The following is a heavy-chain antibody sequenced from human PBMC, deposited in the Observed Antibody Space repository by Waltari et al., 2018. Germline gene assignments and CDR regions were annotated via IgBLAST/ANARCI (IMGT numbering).Heavy chain of an antibody. CDR3: ARGYCSGGSCYSAGY. CDR2: ISYDGSNK. J-gene: IGHJ4*02. V-gene: IGHV3-30*04. CDR1: AFTFGSYA. D-gene: IGHD2-15*01. Sequence: QVQLVESGGGVVQPGRSRRLSWAASAFTFGSYAMTWVRQAPGKGLEWVAVISYDGSNKYYADSVKGRFTISRDNSKNTLYLQMNSLRAEDTAVYYCARGYCSGGSCYSAGYWGQGTLVTVSS.